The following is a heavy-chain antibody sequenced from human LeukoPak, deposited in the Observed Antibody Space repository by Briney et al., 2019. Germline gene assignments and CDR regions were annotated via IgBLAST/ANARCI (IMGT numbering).Heavy chain of an antibody. CDR1: GGSISSSSYY. CDR2: IYYSGST. V-gene: IGHV4-39*01. D-gene: IGHD6-13*01. J-gene: IGHJ4*02. Sequence: PSETLSLTCAVSGGSISSSSYYWGWIRQPPGKGLEWIGSIYYSGSTYYNPSLKSRVTISVDTSKNQFSLKLSSVTAADTAVYYCARQAGKILLYFDYWGQGTLVTVSS. CDR3: ARQAGKILLYFDY.